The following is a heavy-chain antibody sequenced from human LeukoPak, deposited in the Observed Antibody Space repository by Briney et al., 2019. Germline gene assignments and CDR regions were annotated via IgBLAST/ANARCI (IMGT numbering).Heavy chain of an antibody. CDR1: GGSISSSSYY. CDR3: ARKDYGDYTLDY. Sequence: SETLSLTCTVSGGSISSSSYYWGWIRPPPGKGLEWIGSIYYSGSTYYNPSLKSRVTISVDTSKNQFSLKLSSVTAADTAVYYCARKDYGDYTLDYWGQGTLVTVSS. J-gene: IGHJ4*02. V-gene: IGHV4-39*01. D-gene: IGHD4-17*01. CDR2: IYYSGST.